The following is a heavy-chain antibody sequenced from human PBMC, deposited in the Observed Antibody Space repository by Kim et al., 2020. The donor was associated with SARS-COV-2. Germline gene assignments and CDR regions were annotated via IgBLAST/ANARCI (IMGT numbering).Heavy chain of an antibody. V-gene: IGHV4-39*02. Sequence: PSLKSRVTISVDTSKNQFSLKLSSVTAADTAVYYCAREGKQWLVHHYFDYWGQGTLVTVSS. CDR3: AREGKQWLVHHYFDY. D-gene: IGHD6-19*01. J-gene: IGHJ4*02.